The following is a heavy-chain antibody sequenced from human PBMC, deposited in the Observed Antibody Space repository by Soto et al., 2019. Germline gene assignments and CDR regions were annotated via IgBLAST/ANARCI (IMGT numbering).Heavy chain of an antibody. Sequence: QVQLVESGGGVVQPARSLRLSCAASGFTFGSYGMHWVRQAPGKGLEWVAVISFDGSYKDYPDSVKGRFTISRDNSKNTLDLQMSSLRPEGTAAYYCAKVIGYSNSPVDVWGQGTTVTVSS. CDR1: GFTFGSYG. CDR3: AKVIGYSNSPVDV. V-gene: IGHV3-30*18. J-gene: IGHJ6*02. D-gene: IGHD4-4*01. CDR2: ISFDGSYK.